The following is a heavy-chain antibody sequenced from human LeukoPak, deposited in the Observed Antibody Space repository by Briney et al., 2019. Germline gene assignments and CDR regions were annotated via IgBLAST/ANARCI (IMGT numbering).Heavy chain of an antibody. V-gene: IGHV3-23*01. D-gene: IGHD1-26*01. CDR3: AKTTGGSYKGFFDY. CDR1: GFTFSTYA. Sequence: SGGSLRLSCAASGFTFSTYAMSWVRQAPGKGLEWISSISVGSGGSTNYADSVQGRFTISRGNSKNTLNLQMNSLRAEDTAVYYCAKTTGGSYKGFFDYWGQGTLVTVSS. J-gene: IGHJ4*02. CDR2: ISVGSGGST.